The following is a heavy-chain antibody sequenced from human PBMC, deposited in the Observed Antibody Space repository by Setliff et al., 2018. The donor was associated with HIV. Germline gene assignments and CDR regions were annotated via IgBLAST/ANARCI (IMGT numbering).Heavy chain of an antibody. J-gene: IGHJ5*01. D-gene: IGHD1-7*01. CDR2: INHSGST. CDR1: GGSFSDYY. CDR3: ARVRLELRQYWFDS. Sequence: SETLSLTCAVYGGSFSDYYWSWIRQPPGKGLEWIGEINHSGSTNYNPSLKRRVTISVDTSKNQFSLKLNSVTAADTAVYYWARVRLELRQYWFDSWGQGSPVTVSS. V-gene: IGHV4-34*01.